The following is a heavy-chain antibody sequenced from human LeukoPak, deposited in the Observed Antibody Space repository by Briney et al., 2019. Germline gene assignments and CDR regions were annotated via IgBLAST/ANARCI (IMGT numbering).Heavy chain of an antibody. D-gene: IGHD3-22*01. Sequence: GGSLRLSCAASGFTISSKYMSWVRQAPGKGLEWVSVIYSGGSTYYADSVKGRFTISRDNSKNTLYLQMNSLRAEDTAVYYCARDRTYYDGSAYYDVFDVWGQGTMVTVSS. CDR1: GFTISSKY. CDR3: ARDRTYYDGSAYYDVFDV. CDR2: IYSGGST. V-gene: IGHV3-66*01. J-gene: IGHJ3*01.